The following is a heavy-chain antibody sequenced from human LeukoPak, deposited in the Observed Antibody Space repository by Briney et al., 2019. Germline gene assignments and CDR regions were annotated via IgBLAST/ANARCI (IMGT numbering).Heavy chain of an antibody. CDR3: ARHSWRGYSYAGIDY. D-gene: IGHD5-18*01. Sequence: GESLKISCKGSGHSFASYWIGWVRQMPGKGLEWMGIIYPGDSDTRYSPSFQGQVTISADKSISTAYLQWSSLKASNTAMYYCARHSWRGYSYAGIDYWGQGTLVTVSS. V-gene: IGHV5-51*01. CDR2: IYPGDSDT. J-gene: IGHJ4*02. CDR1: GHSFASYW.